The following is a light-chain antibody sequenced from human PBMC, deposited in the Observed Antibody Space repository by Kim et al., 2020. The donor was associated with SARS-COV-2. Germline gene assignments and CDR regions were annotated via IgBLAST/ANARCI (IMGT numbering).Light chain of an antibody. Sequence: SPGERATLSCRASQSVSSYLAWYQQKPGQAPRLLIDDASNRATGIPARFSGSGSGTDFTLTISSLEPEDFAVYYCQQRSNWPPWTFGQGTKVEIK. CDR2: DAS. V-gene: IGKV3-11*01. CDR1: QSVSSY. CDR3: QQRSNWPPWT. J-gene: IGKJ1*01.